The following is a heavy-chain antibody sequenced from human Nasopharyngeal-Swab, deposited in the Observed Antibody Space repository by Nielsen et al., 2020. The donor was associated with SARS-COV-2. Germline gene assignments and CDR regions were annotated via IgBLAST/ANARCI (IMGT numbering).Heavy chain of an antibody. CDR2: VAYIVIT. D-gene: IGHD3-22*01. CDR1: GAFISGHH. CDR3: AREEYFYDSSGNYYRAFYN. J-gene: IGHJ4*02. Sequence: SETLSLTCTVSGAFISGHHWSWIRQPPGKGLEGIGYVAYIVITNYNHSLNSRGTISADSSKKQFSLELSSVTAADTAVYYCAREEYFYDSSGNYYRAFYNWGQGTLVSVSS. V-gene: IGHV4-59*11.